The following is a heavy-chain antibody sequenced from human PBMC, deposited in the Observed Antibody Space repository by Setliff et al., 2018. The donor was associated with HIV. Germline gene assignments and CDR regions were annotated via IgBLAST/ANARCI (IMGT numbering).Heavy chain of an antibody. V-gene: IGHV1-69*10. J-gene: IGHJ4*02. CDR2: IITILGIP. CDR3: AREVGGRNTLGSCVLDY. D-gene: IGHD1-26*01. Sequence: SVKVSCKASGDTFNSYTFTWVRQAPGQGPEWMGGIITILGIPNYAPKFQHRVTISADESTKTIYMELSNLKSDDTAVYFLAREVGGRNTLGSCVLDYWGQGTPVTV. CDR1: GDTFNSYT.